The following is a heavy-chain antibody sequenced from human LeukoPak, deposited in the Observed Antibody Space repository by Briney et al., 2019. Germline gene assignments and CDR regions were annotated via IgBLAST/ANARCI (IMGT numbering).Heavy chain of an antibody. CDR1: GFTFSSYW. CDR2: IKQDGSEK. D-gene: IGHD4-17*01. CDR3: AKYDYGDHLLDTFDI. J-gene: IGHJ3*02. Sequence: HPGGSLRLSCAAPGFTFSSYWMSWVRQAPGKGLEWVANIKQDGSEKYYVDSVKGRFTISRDNAKNSLYLQMNSLRAEDTAVYYCAKYDYGDHLLDTFDIWGQGTMVTVSS. V-gene: IGHV3-7*01.